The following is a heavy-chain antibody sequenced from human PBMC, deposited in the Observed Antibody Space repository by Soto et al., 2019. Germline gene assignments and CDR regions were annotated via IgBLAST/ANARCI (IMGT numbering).Heavy chain of an antibody. V-gene: IGHV3-48*02. CDR1: GFTFSDYS. J-gene: IGHJ4*02. CDR2: ITSDGGVT. Sequence: EVQLVESGGGLVHPGGSLRLSCAASGFTFSDYSMNWVRQAPGKGLEWVSYITSDGGVTYYADSVKGRFSVSRDNDKKSLFLQMTNLRDEDTAVYYCARLPKGSTVTSWGQGTLVTVSS. D-gene: IGHD4-17*01. CDR3: ARLPKGSTVTS.